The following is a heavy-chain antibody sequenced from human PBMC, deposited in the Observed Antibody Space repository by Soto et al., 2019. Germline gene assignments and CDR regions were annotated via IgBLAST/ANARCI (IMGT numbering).Heavy chain of an antibody. CDR2: INHSGST. CDR3: ARFPVPIPIVTTIAGGMDV. CDR1: GGSFSGYY. D-gene: IGHD5-12*01. J-gene: IGHJ6*02. V-gene: IGHV4-34*01. Sequence: SETLSLTCAVYGGSFSGYYWSWIRQPPGKGLEWIGEINHSGSTNYNPSLKSRVTISVDTSKNQFSLKLSSVTAADTAVYYCARFPVPIPIVTTIAGGMDVWGQGTTVTVSS.